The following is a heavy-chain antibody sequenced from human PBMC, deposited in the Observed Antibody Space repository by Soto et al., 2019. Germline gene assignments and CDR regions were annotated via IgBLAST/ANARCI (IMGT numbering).Heavy chain of an antibody. D-gene: IGHD1-26*01. CDR2: ISWNSGNI. J-gene: IGHJ5*02. CDR3: AKEIGYSGKLFGGWFDP. CDR1: GFTFDDYA. V-gene: IGHV3-9*01. Sequence: EVQLVESGGGLVQPGRSLRLSCVASGFTFDDYAMHWVRQAPGEGLEWVSGISWNSGNIGYADSVKGRFTTSRDNAKNSLYLQMNSLRAEDTALYYCAKEIGYSGKLFGGWFDPWGQGTLVTVSS.